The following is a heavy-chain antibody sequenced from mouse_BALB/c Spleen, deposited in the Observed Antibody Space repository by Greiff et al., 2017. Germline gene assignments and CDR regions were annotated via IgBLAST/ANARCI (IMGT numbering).Heavy chain of an antibody. J-gene: IGHJ4*01. CDR3: ARDDPYAMDY. CDR1: GFTFSSFG. Sequence: DVKLVESGGGLVQPGGSRKLSCAASGFTFSSFGMHWVRQAPEKGLEWVAYISSGSSTIYYADTVKGRFTISRDNPKNTLFLQMTSLRSEDTAMYYCARDDPYAMDYWGQGTSVTVSS. CDR2: ISSGSSTI. V-gene: IGHV5-17*02. D-gene: IGHD2-3*01.